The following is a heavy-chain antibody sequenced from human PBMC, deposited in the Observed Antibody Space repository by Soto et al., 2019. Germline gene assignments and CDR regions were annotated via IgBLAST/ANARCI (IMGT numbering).Heavy chain of an antibody. D-gene: IGHD3-9*01. V-gene: IGHV4-59*01. CDR3: ARALILTGYYIHDAFDI. J-gene: IGHJ3*02. CDR2: IHYSGST. CDR1: GGSISSYY. Sequence: SETLSLTCTVSGGSISSYYWSWIRQPPGKGLEWIGYIHYSGSTNYNPSLKSRVTISVDTSKNQFSLKLSSVTAADTAVYYCARALILTGYYIHDAFDIWGQGTMVTVSS.